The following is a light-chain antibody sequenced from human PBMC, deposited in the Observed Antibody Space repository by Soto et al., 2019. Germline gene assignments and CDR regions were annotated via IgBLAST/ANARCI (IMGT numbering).Light chain of an antibody. J-gene: IGLJ1*01. CDR3: YSYRSSSIPYV. V-gene: IGLV2-14*01. CDR2: EVS. Sequence: QSVLTQPASVSGSPGQSITISCTGTSSDVGGYNYVSWYQQHPGKAPKLMIYEVSNRPSGVSNRFSGSKSGNTASLTISGLQAEDEADYYCYSYRSSSIPYVFGTGTKLTVL. CDR1: SSDVGGYNY.